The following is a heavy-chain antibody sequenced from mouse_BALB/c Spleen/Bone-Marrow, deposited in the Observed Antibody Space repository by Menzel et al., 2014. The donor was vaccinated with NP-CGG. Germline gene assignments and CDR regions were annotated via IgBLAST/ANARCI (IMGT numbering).Heavy chain of an antibody. J-gene: IGHJ4*01. V-gene: IGHV5-17*02. CDR3: TRKGALITHYYAMDY. CDR1: GFTFSSFG. CDR2: ISSGSSTI. D-gene: IGHD2-4*01. Sequence: EVKLMESGGGLVQPGGSRKLSCAASGFTFSSFGMHWVRQAPEKGLEWVAYISSGSSTIYYADTVKGRFTISRDNPKNTLFLQMTSLRSEDTAMYYCTRKGALITHYYAMDYWGQRTSVTVSS.